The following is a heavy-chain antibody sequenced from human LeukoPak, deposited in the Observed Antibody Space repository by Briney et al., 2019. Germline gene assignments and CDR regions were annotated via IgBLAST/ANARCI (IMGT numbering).Heavy chain of an antibody. V-gene: IGHV3-74*01. CDR1: GFTFSSYW. CDR2: INSDGSST. Sequence: GGSLRLSCAASGFTFSSYWMHWVRHAPGKGLVWVSRINSDGSSTSYADSVKGRFTISRDNAKNTLYLQMNSLRAEDTAVYYCARDGGYSSSWYLPHDAFDIWGQGTMVTVSS. CDR3: ARDGGYSSSWYLPHDAFDI. D-gene: IGHD6-13*01. J-gene: IGHJ3*02.